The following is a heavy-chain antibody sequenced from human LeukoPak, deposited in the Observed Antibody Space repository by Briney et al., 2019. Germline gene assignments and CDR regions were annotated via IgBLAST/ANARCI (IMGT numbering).Heavy chain of an antibody. CDR3: TKSDWFDP. CDR2: NKNDGSIT. D-gene: IGHD3-3*01. J-gene: IGHJ5*02. Sequence: GGSLRLSCAASGFIFSGYWMHWVRQAPGKGLVWLSRNKNDGSITSYADSVKGRFTISRDNAKNTLYLQMNSLRVEDTAVYNCTKSDWFDPWGQGTLVTVSS. V-gene: IGHV3-74*01. CDR1: GFIFSGYW.